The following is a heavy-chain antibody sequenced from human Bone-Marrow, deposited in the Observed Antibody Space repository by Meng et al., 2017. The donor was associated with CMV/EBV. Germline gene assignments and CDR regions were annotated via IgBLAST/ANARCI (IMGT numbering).Heavy chain of an antibody. J-gene: IGHJ4*02. CDR1: GFTFSSYA. D-gene: IGHD2-2*01. CDR2: ISGGGDGT. CDR3: AREREYQLPYFDY. V-gene: IGHV3-23*01. Sequence: GESLKISCAASGFTFSSYAMSWVRQTPGKGLEWVSAISGGGDGTNYADSVKGRFTISRDNSKNTLYLQMNSLRAEDTAVYYCAREREYQLPYFDYWGQGTLVTFYS.